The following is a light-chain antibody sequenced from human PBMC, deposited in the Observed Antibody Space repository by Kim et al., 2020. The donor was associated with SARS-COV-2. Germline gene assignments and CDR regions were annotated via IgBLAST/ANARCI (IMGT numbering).Light chain of an antibody. CDR2: GAS. Sequence: ASVGNRVTITCRASQDIRNDLGWYQQNPGRAPKRLIYGASSLQSGVPSRFSGSGSGTEFTLALRRVQPEDFATHFSLQHSTYPITFGQGTRLEIK. V-gene: IGKV1-17*01. J-gene: IGKJ5*01. CDR1: QDIRND. CDR3: LQHSTYPIT.